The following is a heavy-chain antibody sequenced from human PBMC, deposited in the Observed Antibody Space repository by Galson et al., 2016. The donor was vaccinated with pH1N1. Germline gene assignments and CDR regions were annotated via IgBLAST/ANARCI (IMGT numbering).Heavy chain of an antibody. CDR2: IIPILNIT. CDR1: GGTFGSYG. D-gene: IGHD3-22*01. Sequence: SVKVSCKASGGTFGSYGINWVRQAPGQGLEWMGGIIPILNITKYAQNFQDRVTITADESTTTAYMELSSLRSEDTAMYYCAREDYYDTDLSDWYFDLWGRGTLLTVSS. CDR3: AREDYYDTDLSDWYFDL. J-gene: IGHJ2*01. V-gene: IGHV1-69*13.